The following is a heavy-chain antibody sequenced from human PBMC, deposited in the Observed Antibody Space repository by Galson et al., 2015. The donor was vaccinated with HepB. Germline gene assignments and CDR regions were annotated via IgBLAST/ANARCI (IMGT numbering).Heavy chain of an antibody. CDR1: GYTFSSYY. V-gene: IGHV1-46*01. CDR3: ARDGGGGYYYDRTDYYLDY. Sequence: SVKVSCKASGYTFSSYYIHWVRQAPGQGLEWMGMINPRGGTTSYALEFQGRVIMTRDTSTSTVYMELSSLRSEDTAVYYCARDGGGGYYYDRTDYYLDYWGQGSLVTVSS. CDR2: INPRGGTT. D-gene: IGHD3-22*01. J-gene: IGHJ4*02.